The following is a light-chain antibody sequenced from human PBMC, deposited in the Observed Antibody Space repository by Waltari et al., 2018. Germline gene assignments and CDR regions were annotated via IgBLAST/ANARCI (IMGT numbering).Light chain of an antibody. Sequence: DIVMTQSPDSLAASLGERATINCKSSQSILYSSDNENYLAWYQQKPGQPPKLLIYWASTRESGVPDRFSGSGSGTDFTLTISSLQAEDVAVYYCQQYYSTPLTFGQGTKVEIK. V-gene: IGKV4-1*01. J-gene: IGKJ1*01. CDR3: QQYYSTPLT. CDR1: QSILYSSDNENY. CDR2: WAS.